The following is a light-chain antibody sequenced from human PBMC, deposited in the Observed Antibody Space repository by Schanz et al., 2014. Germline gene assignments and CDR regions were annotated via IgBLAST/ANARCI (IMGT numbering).Light chain of an antibody. CDR2: GAS. V-gene: IGKV3-15*01. Sequence: EIVMTQSPATLSVSPGERATLSCRASQSVNSNLAWYQQKPGLPPRLLIYGASTRATDIPARFTGSGAGTEFTLTITSLQSEDFAVYYCQHYSTWPPFTFGPGTKVD. CDR1: QSVNSN. J-gene: IGKJ3*01. CDR3: QHYSTWPPFT.